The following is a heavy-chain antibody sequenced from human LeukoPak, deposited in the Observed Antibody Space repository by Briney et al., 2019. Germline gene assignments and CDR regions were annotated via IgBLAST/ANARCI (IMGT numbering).Heavy chain of an antibody. V-gene: IGHV3-21*04. J-gene: IGHJ4*02. D-gene: IGHD7-27*01. CDR3: ARVDAISHANWGFGGHSNNFDY. CDR2: ISSSSSYI. Sequence: GGSLRLSCAASGFTFSSYSMNWVRQAPGKGLEWVSSISSSSSYIYYADSVKGRFTISRDNTKNSLYLQMHNLRAEDTALYYCARVDAISHANWGFGGHSNNFDYWGQGTLVAVSS. CDR1: GFTFSSYS.